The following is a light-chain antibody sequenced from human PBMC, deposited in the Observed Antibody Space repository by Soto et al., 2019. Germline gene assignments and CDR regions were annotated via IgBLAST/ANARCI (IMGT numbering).Light chain of an antibody. CDR1: QGIGSY. J-gene: IGKJ4*01. Sequence: IQMTQPPSSLSASVGDRVTITCRASQGIGSYLSWYQQKPGKAPKILIYAASTLQTGVPSRFSGSGSGTDFTLTISSLKTEDFAAYYCQQLNSYTLTFGGGTKVDIK. CDR3: QQLNSYTLT. V-gene: IGKV1-9*01. CDR2: AAS.